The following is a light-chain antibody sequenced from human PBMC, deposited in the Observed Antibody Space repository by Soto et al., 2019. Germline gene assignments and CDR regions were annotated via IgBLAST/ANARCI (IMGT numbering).Light chain of an antibody. CDR1: QSISSY. CDR3: QLGSTTPIT. V-gene: IGKV1-39*01. CDR2: AAS. Sequence: MTQSLASVSASIGDRVTITCRASQSISSYLNWYQQKPGKAPKLLIYAASSLQSGVPSRFNASGSGTDFTLSISSLQPEDFSTYYCQLGSTTPITFDLVARLEIK. J-gene: IGKJ5*01.